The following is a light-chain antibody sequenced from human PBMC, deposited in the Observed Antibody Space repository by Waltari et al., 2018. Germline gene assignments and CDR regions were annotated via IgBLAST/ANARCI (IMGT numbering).Light chain of an antibody. CDR1: PSISIW. J-gene: IGKJ2*01. V-gene: IGKV1-5*03. CDR2: KSS. Sequence: DIQLTQSPSTLSASVGDRVSITCRASPSISIWLAWYQQRSGKAPKLLISKSSSLESGVPSRFSGSGSGTEFTLTITNLHPDDFATYYCQHYDNYPVAFGQGTKLEIK. CDR3: QHYDNYPVA.